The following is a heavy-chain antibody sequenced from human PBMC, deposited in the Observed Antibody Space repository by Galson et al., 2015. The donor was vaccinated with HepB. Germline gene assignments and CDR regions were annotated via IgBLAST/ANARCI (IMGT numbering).Heavy chain of an antibody. CDR3: ARYKSQIYYGMDV. CDR2: IYSGGST. Sequence: SLRLSCAASGFTVSSNYMSWVRQAPGKGLEWVSVIYSGGSTYYADSVKGRFTISRGNSKNTLYLQMNSLRVEDTAVFYCARYKSQIYYGMDVWGQGTTVTVSS. J-gene: IGHJ6*02. V-gene: IGHV3-66*02. D-gene: IGHD1-1*01. CDR1: GFTVSSNY.